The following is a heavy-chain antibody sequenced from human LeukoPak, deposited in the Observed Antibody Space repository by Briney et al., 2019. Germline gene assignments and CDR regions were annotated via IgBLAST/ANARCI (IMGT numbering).Heavy chain of an antibody. CDR1: GGSISSYY. CDR2: IYTSGST. V-gene: IGHV4-4*07. Sequence: PSETLSLTCTVSGGSISSYYWSWIRQPAGKGLEWIGRIYTSGSTNYNPSLKSRVTMSVDTSKNQFSLKLSSVTAADTAVYYCARGYSGYDDDRKFDYWGQGTLVTVSS. D-gene: IGHD5-12*01. J-gene: IGHJ4*02. CDR3: ARGYSGYDDDRKFDY.